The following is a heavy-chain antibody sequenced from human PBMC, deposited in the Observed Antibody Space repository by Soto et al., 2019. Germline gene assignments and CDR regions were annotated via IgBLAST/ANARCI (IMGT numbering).Heavy chain of an antibody. CDR2: IMPVFPTP. CDR1: GGTFSTSA. V-gene: IGHV1-69*12. D-gene: IGHD1-1*01. Sequence: QVQLVQSGAEVKKPGSSVKVSCKTSGGTFSTSAISWVRQAPGQGLEWVGGIMPVFPTPDYAQNFQGRVTFTADDSTTTAYLELPSLRADDPAVYYCARDKDRLQLGGNYYYILDVWGQGTAITVSS. CDR3: ARDKDRLQLGGNYYYILDV. J-gene: IGHJ6*02.